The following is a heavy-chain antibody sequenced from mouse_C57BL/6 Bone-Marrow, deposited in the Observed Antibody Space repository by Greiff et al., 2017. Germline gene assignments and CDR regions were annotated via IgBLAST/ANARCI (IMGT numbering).Heavy chain of an antibody. J-gene: IGHJ4*01. CDR3: ARYSNFYYAMDY. V-gene: IGHV1-64*01. CDR2: IHPNSGST. D-gene: IGHD2-5*01. Sequence: VQLQQPGAELVKPGASVKLSCTASGYTFTSYWMHWVKQRPGQGLEWIGMIHPNSGSTNYNEKFKSKATLTVDKSSSTAYMQLSSLTSEDSAVYYCARYSNFYYAMDYWGQGTSVTVSS. CDR1: GYTFTSYW.